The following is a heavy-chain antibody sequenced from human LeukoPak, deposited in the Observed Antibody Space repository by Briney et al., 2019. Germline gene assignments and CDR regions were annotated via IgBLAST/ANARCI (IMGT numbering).Heavy chain of an antibody. D-gene: IGHD6-6*01. V-gene: IGHV1-46*01. J-gene: IGHJ4*02. CDR1: GYAFTSYY. CDR3: ARAGSSRDRSRNGGPGY. Sequence: GASVKVSCKASGYAFTSYYMHWVRQAPGQGLEWMGIINPSGGSTSYAQKFQGRVTMTRDTSTSTVYMELSSLRSEDTAVYYCARAGSSRDRSRNGGPGYWGQGTLVTVSS. CDR2: INPSGGST.